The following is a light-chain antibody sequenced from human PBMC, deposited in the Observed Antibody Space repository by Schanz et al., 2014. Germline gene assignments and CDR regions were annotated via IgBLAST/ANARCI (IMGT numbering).Light chain of an antibody. CDR1: SGDVGSYNR. J-gene: IGLJ3*02. CDR2: DVT. Sequence: QSALTQPRSVSGSPGQSVAISCTGTSGDVGSYNRVSWYQQPPGTAPKLMIYDVTNRPSGVSNRFSGSKSGNTASLTISGLQAEDEADYYCSSYASSNTLVFGGGTKLTVL. CDR3: SSYASSNTLV. V-gene: IGLV2-18*02.